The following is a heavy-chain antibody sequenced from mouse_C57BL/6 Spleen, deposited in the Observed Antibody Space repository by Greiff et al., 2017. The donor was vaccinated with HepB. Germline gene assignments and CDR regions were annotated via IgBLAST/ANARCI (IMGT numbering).Heavy chain of an antibody. CDR1: GFTFRDYG. CDR2: ISSGSSTI. D-gene: IGHD2-2*01. V-gene: IGHV5-17*01. J-gene: IGHJ1*03. Sequence: EVKVVEPGGGLVKPGGSLKLSCAASGFTFRDYGMHWVRRAPEKWLEWVAYISSGSSTIYYADTVKGRFTISRDNAKNTLFLQMTSLRSDDTAMYYCGRPLYGYDGYFDVWGTGTTVTVSS. CDR3: GRPLYGYDGYFDV.